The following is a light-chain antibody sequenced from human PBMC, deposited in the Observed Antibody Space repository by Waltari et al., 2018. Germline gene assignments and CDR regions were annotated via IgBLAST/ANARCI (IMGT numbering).Light chain of an antibody. CDR1: SSDIGRYNT. J-gene: IGLJ3*02. Sequence: QSALTQPASVSGSPGQSITISCTGTSSDIGRYNTVSCLQQYPGKAPQIIIYGVKNRPSGVSTRFSGSTSGNTASLTISALQADDEAYFYCSSYTGDNILLFGGGTKVTVL. CDR2: GVK. V-gene: IGLV2-14*01. CDR3: SSYTGDNILL.